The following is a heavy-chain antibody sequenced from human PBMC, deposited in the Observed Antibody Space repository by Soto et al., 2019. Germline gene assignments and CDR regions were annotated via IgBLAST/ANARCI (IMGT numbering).Heavy chain of an antibody. CDR3: ARLLDLREYSGYDPTYHYYYYMDV. V-gene: IGHV4-59*08. Sequence: LETLSLTCTVSGGSISSYYWSWIRQPPGKGLEWIGYIYYSGSTNYNPSLKSRVTISVDTSKSQFSLKLSSVTAADTAVYYCARLLDLREYSGYDPTYHYYYYMDVWGKGTTVTVSS. D-gene: IGHD5-12*01. CDR1: GGSISSYY. J-gene: IGHJ6*03. CDR2: IYYSGST.